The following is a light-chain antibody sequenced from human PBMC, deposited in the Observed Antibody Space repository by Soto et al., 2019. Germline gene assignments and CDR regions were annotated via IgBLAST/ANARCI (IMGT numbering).Light chain of an antibody. Sequence: NFMLTQPHSVSESPGKTVTISCTGSGGSIASNYVQWYQQRPGRAPSIVIFENSERPSEVPDRFSGSIDSSSNSASLTISGLRTGDAADSYCQSYDSTTHVVFGGGTKLTVL. J-gene: IGLJ2*01. CDR1: GGSIASNY. V-gene: IGLV6-57*02. CDR2: ENS. CDR3: QSYDSTTHVV.